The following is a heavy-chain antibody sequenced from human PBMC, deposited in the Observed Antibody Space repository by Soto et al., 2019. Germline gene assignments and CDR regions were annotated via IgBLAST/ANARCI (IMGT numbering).Heavy chain of an antibody. CDR3: EKDQGYGLSYYGMDV. CDR1: GFSFSSYA. Sequence: GWSLRLSCAASGFSFSSYAMSGVRQATGKGLEWVSAISGSGGSTYYADSVKGRFTISRDNSKNTLYMQMNRLRAEDKAVYYCEKDQGYGLSYYGMDVWGQGTTVTVSS. J-gene: IGHJ6*02. CDR2: ISGSGGST. D-gene: IGHD5-18*01. V-gene: IGHV3-23*01.